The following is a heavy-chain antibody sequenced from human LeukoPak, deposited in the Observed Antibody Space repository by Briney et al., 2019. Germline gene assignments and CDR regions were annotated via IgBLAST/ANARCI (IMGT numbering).Heavy chain of an antibody. CDR1: GGSVRDNY. D-gene: IGHD6-13*01. Sequence: SETLSLTCAVYGGSVRDNYWSWIRQPPGKGLEWIGEIHHSGSTKYNPSLKSRVTISLDTSKNQFSLKLNSMTAADMAVYYCAGHVSAAAGGRWGQGTLVTVSS. J-gene: IGHJ4*02. V-gene: IGHV4-34*01. CDR2: IHHSGST. CDR3: AGHVSAAAGGR.